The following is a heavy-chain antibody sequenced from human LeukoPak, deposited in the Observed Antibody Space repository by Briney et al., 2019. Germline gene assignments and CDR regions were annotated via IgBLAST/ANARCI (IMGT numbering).Heavy chain of an antibody. Sequence: AGGSLRLSCAASGFTFSSYSMNWVRQAPGKGLEWVSSISSSSSYIYYADSVKGRFTISRDNAKNSPYLQMNSLRAEDTAVYYCARGSITIFGGIEKFDPWGQGTLVTVSS. V-gene: IGHV3-21*01. CDR2: ISSSSSYI. CDR1: GFTFSSYS. J-gene: IGHJ5*02. CDR3: ARGSITIFGGIEKFDP. D-gene: IGHD3-3*01.